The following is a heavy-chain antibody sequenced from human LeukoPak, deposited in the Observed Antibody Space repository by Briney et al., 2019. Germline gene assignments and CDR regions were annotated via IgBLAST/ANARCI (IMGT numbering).Heavy chain of an antibody. V-gene: IGHV1-18*01. CDR3: ARGPFSTYFGELLSTFDC. CDR2: ITAYNGNT. CDR1: GYTFTSYG. J-gene: IGHJ4*02. D-gene: IGHD3-10*01. Sequence: ASVKVSCKASGYTFTSYGISWVRQAPGQGLEWMGWITAYNGNTNYAQKLQGRVTMTTDTSTSTAYMELRSLRSDDTAVYYCARGPFSTYFGELLSTFDCWGQGTLVTVSS.